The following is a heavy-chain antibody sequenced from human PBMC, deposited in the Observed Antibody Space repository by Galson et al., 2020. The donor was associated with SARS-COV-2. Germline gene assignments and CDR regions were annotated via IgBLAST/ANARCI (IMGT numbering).Heavy chain of an antibody. V-gene: IGHV1-18*01. D-gene: IGHD2-2*01. Sequence: ASVKVSCKASGYTFTSYGISWVRQAPGQGLEWMGWISAYNGNTNYAQKLQGRVTMTTDTSTSTAYMELRSLRSDDTAVYYCASCSSTSCYYYYYMDGWGKGTTVTVSS. CDR2: ISAYNGNT. J-gene: IGHJ6*03. CDR1: GYTFTSYG. CDR3: ASCSSTSCYYYYYMDG.